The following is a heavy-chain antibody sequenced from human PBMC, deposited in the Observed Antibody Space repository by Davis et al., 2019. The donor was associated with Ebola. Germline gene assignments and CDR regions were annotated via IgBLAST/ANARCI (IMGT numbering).Heavy chain of an antibody. Sequence: SVKVSCKASGYTFTSYFMHWLRQAPGQGLEWLGGVIPILGITNRSQKFRGRLTITADESTTTVYMELNSLRSEDTAVYYCAKDRGSVSIAALFDYWGQGTLVTVSS. CDR3: AKDRGSVSIAALFDY. J-gene: IGHJ4*02. CDR2: VIPILGIT. D-gene: IGHD6-6*01. CDR1: GYTFTSYF. V-gene: IGHV1-69*10.